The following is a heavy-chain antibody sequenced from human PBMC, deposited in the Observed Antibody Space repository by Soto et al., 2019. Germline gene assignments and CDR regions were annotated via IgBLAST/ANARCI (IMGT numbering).Heavy chain of an antibody. D-gene: IGHD6-13*01. Sequence: SLRLSXAASGFTFNNYGIHWVRQAPGKGLEWVAVIWNDGNGYYYANSVKGRFSISRDNSKNTLYLQMSSLRVEDTAVYYCARRQISPPTRGAASARGGMDVWGQGTTVTVSS. CDR1: GFTFNNYG. J-gene: IGHJ6*02. V-gene: IGHV3-33*01. CDR3: ARRQISPPTRGAASARGGMDV. CDR2: IWNDGNGY.